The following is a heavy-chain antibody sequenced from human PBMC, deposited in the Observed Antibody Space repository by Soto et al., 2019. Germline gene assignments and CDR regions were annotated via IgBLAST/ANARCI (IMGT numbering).Heavy chain of an antibody. CDR1: GGTFSSYA. CDR2: IIPIFGTA. J-gene: IGHJ4*02. CDR3: AKPLSGYYGY. V-gene: IGHV1-69*13. D-gene: IGHD3-22*01. Sequence: ASVKVSCKASGGTFSSYAISWERQAPGQGLEWMGGIIPIFGTANYAQKFQGRVTITADESTSTAYMELSSLRSEDTAVYYCAKPLSGYYGYWGQGTLVTVSS.